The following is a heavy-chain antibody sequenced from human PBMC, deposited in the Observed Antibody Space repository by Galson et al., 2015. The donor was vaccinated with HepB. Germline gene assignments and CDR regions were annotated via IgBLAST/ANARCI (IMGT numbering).Heavy chain of an antibody. D-gene: IGHD6-6*01. J-gene: IGHJ4*02. CDR2: ISGSGGST. V-gene: IGHV3-23*01. Sequence: SLRLSCAASGFTFSSYAMSWVRQAPGKGLEWVSGISGSGGSTYYADSVKGRFTISRDNSKNTLYLQMNSLRAEDTAVYYCALNGRAPGIIAARPIYFDYWGQGTLVTVSS. CDR1: GFTFSSYA. CDR3: ALNGRAPGIIAARPIYFDY.